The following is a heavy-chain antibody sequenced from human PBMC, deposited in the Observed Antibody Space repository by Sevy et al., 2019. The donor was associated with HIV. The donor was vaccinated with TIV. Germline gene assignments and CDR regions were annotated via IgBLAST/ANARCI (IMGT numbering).Heavy chain of an antibody. D-gene: IGHD5-12*01. CDR2: ISGHGGST. J-gene: IGHJ6*02. CDR3: AKEDPEGYEV. Sequence: GGSLRLSCAASGVTFSSYVMSWVRQAPGKGLEWVSTISGHGGSTYYADSVKGRFTISRDNSKNTVYLQMNSLRAEDTAVYYCAKEDPEGYEVWGQGTTVTVSS. V-gene: IGHV3-23*01. CDR1: GVTFSSYV.